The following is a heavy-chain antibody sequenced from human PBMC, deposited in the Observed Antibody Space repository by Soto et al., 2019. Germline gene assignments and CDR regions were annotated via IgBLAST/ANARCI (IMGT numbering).Heavy chain of an antibody. J-gene: IGHJ5*02. CDR2: ISYDGSNK. CDR3: AKDLVNVVVTPGWFDP. CDR1: GFTFSSYG. D-gene: IGHD2-21*02. Sequence: PGGSLRLSCAVSGFTFSSYGMHWVRQAPGKGLEWVAVISYDGSNKYYADSVKGRFTISRDNSKNTLYLQMNSLRAEDTAVYYCAKDLVNVVVTPGWFDPWGQGTLVTVSS. V-gene: IGHV3-30*18.